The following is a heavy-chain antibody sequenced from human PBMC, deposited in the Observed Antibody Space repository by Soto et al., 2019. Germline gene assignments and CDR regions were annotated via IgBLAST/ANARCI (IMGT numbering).Heavy chain of an antibody. D-gene: IGHD4-17*01. CDR2: IYYSGST. V-gene: IGHV4-61*01. Sequence: QVQLQESGPGLVKPSETLSLTCTVSGGSVSSGSYYWSWIRQPPGKGLEWIGYIYYSGSTNYNPSPKSRVTISVDTSKNQFSLKLSSVTAADTAVYYCARELDYGENWFDPWGQGTLVTVSS. CDR3: ARELDYGENWFDP. CDR1: GGSVSSGSYY. J-gene: IGHJ5*02.